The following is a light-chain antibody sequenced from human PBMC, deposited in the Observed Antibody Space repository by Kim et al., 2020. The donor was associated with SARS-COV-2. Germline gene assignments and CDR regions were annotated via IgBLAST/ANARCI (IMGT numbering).Light chain of an antibody. CDR2: KAS. CDR1: QNNGEW. V-gene: IGKV1-5*03. CDR3: QEYGGNYPWT. Sequence: SIGDRVTLTCRASQNNGEWLAWFQHKPGRGPKRLIYKASSLESGVPSRFSGTRTGTEFTLTITSLQADDFATYYCQEYGGNYPWTFGQGTKVDIK. J-gene: IGKJ1*01.